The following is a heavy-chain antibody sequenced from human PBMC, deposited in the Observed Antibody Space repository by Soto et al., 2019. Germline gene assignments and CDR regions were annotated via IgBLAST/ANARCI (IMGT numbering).Heavy chain of an antibody. D-gene: IGHD3-16*02. V-gene: IGHV1-2*02. J-gene: IGHJ4*02. Sequence: ASVKVSCKASGYTLTGYYMHWVRQAPGQGLEWMGWINPNSGGTNYAQKFQGRVTMTRDTSISTAYMELSRLRSDDTAVYYCARDLGSYDYVWGSYRAGYYFDYWGQGTLVTVSS. CDR1: GYTLTGYY. CDR2: INPNSGGT. CDR3: ARDLGSYDYVWGSYRAGYYFDY.